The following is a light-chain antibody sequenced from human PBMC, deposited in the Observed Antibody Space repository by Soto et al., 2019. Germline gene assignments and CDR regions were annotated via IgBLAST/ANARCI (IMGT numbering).Light chain of an antibody. CDR3: QQSYNTPRA. V-gene: IGKV1-39*01. CDR2: AAS. Sequence: DIQMTQSPSSLSASVGDRVTITCRASQSISIYLNWYQQKPGKAPKLLIYAASSLQSGVPSRFSGSGSAIDFTVTISSLQPEDFANYYCQQSYNTPRAFAQGTKVDSK. CDR1: QSISIY. J-gene: IGKJ1*01.